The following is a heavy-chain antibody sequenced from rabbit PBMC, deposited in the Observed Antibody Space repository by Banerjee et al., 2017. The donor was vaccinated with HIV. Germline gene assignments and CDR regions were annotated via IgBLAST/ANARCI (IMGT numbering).Heavy chain of an antibody. V-gene: IGHV1S45*01. Sequence: QEQLEESGGGLVKPEGSLTLTCKASGFTFSDKAVMCWVRQAPGKGLEWIACINVITGKAVYASWAKGRFTFSRTSSTTVARQMTSLTAADTATYFCARWERGADYAYPKGGYYFKLWGPGTLVTVS. CDR1: GFTFSDKAV. J-gene: IGHJ4*01. CDR2: INVITGKA. CDR3: ARWERGADYAYPKGGYYFKL. D-gene: IGHD6-1*01.